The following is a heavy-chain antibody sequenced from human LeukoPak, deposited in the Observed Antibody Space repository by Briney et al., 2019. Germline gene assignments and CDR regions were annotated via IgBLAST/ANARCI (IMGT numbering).Heavy chain of an antibody. CDR2: IYHSGST. J-gene: IGHJ3*02. D-gene: IGHD3-22*01. Sequence: SETLSLTCAVSGYSISSGYYWGWIRQPPGKGLEWIGSIYHSGSTYYNPSLKSRVTISVDTSKNQFSLKLSSVTAADTAVYYCAREYDSSGHYPSDAFDIWGQGTMVTVSS. CDR1: GYSISSGYY. CDR3: AREYDSSGHYPSDAFDI. V-gene: IGHV4-38-2*02.